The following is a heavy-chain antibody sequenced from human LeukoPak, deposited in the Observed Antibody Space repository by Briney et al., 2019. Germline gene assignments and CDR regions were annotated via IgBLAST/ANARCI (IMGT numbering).Heavy chain of an antibody. D-gene: IGHD3/OR15-3a*01. V-gene: IGHV3-23*01. CDR1: GFTFRSHS. Sequence: GGTLRLSCAASGFTFRSHSMNWVRQAPGKGLEWVSGIRGSGETTYYAESVKGRFIIQRDNSKNTLYLQMNSLRAEDTALYYCAKDLSSGTGRGFDYWGQGTLVTVSS. CDR2: IRGSGETT. J-gene: IGHJ4*02. CDR3: AKDLSSGTGRGFDY.